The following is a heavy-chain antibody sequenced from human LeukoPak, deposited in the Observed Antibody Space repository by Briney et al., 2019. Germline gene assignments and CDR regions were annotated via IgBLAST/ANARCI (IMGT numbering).Heavy chain of an antibody. CDR1: GFTFSSYW. D-gene: IGHD6-19*01. J-gene: IGHJ3*02. V-gene: IGHV3-21*01. Sequence: GGSLRLSCAASGFTFSSYWMSWVRQAPGKGLEWVSSISSSSSYIYYADSVKGRFTISRDNAKNSLYLQMNSLRAEDTAVYYCARDQGIAVAGNDAFDIWGQGTMVTVSS. CDR3: ARDQGIAVAGNDAFDI. CDR2: ISSSSSYI.